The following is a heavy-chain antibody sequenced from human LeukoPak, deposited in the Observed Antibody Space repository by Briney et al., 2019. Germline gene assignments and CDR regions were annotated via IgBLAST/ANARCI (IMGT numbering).Heavy chain of an antibody. D-gene: IGHD3-9*01. V-gene: IGHV4-4*02. Sequence: KSSETLSPTCAVSGVSISTSGWWIWVRQPPGQGLEWIGEIHRDGRTRYNPSLTSRVTMSMDYSKNQFSLNVRFVTAADTAIYYCGKTDIYFNPIDYWGPGSLVTVSS. CDR2: IHRDGRT. CDR3: GKTDIYFNPIDY. CDR1: GVSISTSGW. J-gene: IGHJ4*02.